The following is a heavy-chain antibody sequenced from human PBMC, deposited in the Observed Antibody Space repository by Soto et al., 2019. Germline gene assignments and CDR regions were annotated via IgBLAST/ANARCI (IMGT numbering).Heavy chain of an antibody. D-gene: IGHD3-3*01. V-gene: IGHV4-59*01. CDR1: GGSISSYY. CDR3: ARAGGFGVVIGRFDY. Sequence: QVQLQESGPGLVKPSETLSLTCTVSGGSISSYYWSWIRQPPGKGLEWIGYIYYSGSTNYNPSLKSQVTISVDTSKTPFSLKLSSVTAADTAVYYCARAGGFGVVIGRFDYWGQGTLVTVSS. J-gene: IGHJ4*02. CDR2: IYYSGST.